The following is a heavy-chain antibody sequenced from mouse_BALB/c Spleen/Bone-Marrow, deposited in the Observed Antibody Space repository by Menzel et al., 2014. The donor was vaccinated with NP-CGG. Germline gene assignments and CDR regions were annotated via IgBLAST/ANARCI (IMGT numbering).Heavy chain of an antibody. V-gene: IGHV14-3*02. D-gene: IGHD1-1*01. Sequence: VQLQQSGAELVKPGASVKLSCTASGLNINDTYMHWVKQRPEQGLEWIGRIDPANGNTKYDPKFQGKATIPADTSSNTACLHLHSLTSEDTPDYFCANYYYGSSHFAYLGQGTLVTVSA. CDR2: IDPANGNT. CDR1: GLNINDTY. CDR3: ANYYYGSSHFAY. J-gene: IGHJ3*01.